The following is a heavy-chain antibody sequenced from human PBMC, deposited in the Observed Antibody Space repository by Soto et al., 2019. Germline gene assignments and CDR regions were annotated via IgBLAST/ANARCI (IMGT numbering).Heavy chain of an antibody. Sequence: PSETLSLTCSVSGGSISSYHWNWIRQAPGKGLEWIGYIHYSGSTNYNPSLKSRVTIIVDTSKNQFSLKLNSVTTADTALYYCARGYCANGVCYSLDYWGKGTTVTVSS. J-gene: IGHJ6*04. D-gene: IGHD2-8*01. CDR1: GGSISSYH. CDR3: ARGYCANGVCYSLDY. V-gene: IGHV4-59*01. CDR2: IHYSGST.